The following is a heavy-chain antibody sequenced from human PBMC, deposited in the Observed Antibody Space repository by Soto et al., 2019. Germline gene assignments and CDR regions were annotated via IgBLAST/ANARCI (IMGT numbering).Heavy chain of an antibody. CDR3: ARDESGYRPFDY. J-gene: IGHJ4*02. CDR1: GFTFSSYG. CDR2: IWYDGSNK. D-gene: IGHD5-12*01. V-gene: IGHV3-33*01. Sequence: QVQLVESGGGVVQPGRSLRLSCAASGFTFSSYGMHWVRQAPGKGLEWVAVIWYDGSNKYYADSVKGRFTISRDNSKNTLYLQMNSLRAEDTAVYYCARDESGYRPFDYWGQGTLVTVSS.